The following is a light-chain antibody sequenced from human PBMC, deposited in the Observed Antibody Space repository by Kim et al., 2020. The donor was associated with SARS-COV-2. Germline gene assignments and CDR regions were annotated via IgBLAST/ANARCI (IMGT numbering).Light chain of an antibody. CDR2: QDS. CDR1: KLGDKY. V-gene: IGLV3-1*01. CDR3: QAWDSSSHVV. J-gene: IGLJ2*01. Sequence: SYELTQPPSVSVSPGQTASITCSGDKLGDKYACWYQQKPGQSPVLAIYQDSKRPSGIPERFSGSNSGNTATLTISGTQAMDEADYYCQAWDSSSHVVFGG.